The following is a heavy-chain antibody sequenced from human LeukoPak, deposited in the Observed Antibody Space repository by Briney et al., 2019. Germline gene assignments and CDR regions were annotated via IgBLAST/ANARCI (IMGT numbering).Heavy chain of an antibody. J-gene: IGHJ6*03. CDR3: TRAASSGPLFTYHMDV. V-gene: IGHV4-39*07. D-gene: IGHD3-22*01. CDR2: IYYSGST. CDR1: GGSISSSSYY. Sequence: SETLSLTRTVSGGSISSSSYYWGWIRQPPGKGLEWIGSIYYSGSTYYNPSLKSRVTISVDTSKNQFSLKLTSVTAADTAVYYCTRAASSGPLFTYHMDVWGKGTTVTVSS.